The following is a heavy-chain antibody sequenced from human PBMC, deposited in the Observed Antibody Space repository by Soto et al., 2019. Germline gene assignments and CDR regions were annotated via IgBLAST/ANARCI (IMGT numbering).Heavy chain of an antibody. Sequence: QVQLQESGPGLVKPSETLSLTCTVSGGSISSYYWSWIRQPPGKGLEWIGYIYYSGSTNYNPSLKSRVTISVDTSKNQFSRKLSSVTAADTAVYYGARRYGRAFDYWGQGTLVTVSS. CDR2: IYYSGST. CDR3: ARRYGRAFDY. D-gene: IGHD1-1*01. V-gene: IGHV4-59*08. CDR1: GGSISSYY. J-gene: IGHJ4*02.